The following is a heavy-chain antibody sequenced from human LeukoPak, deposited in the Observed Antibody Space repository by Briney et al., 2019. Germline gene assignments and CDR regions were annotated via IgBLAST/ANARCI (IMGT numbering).Heavy chain of an antibody. CDR2: INSDGSFT. D-gene: IGHD5-12*01. V-gene: IGHV3-74*01. CDR3: ARAPGGSDYDPYLDY. J-gene: IGHJ4*02. CDR1: GFTFSSYW. Sequence: SGGSLRLSCAASGFTFSSYWMHWVRQAPGKGRVGVSRINSDGSFTNYADSVKGRFTISRDNAKNTLYLQMNSLRAEDTAVYYCARAPGGSDYDPYLDYWGQGTLVSVSS.